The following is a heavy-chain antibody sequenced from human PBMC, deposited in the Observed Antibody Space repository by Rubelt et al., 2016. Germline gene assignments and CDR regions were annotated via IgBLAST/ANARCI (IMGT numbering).Heavy chain of an antibody. CDR3: ARVPARLYYDSSGAVGAVDI. D-gene: IGHD3-22*01. V-gene: IGHV4-34*01. Sequence: QVQLQQWGAGLLKPSETLSLTCAVYGGSFSGYYWSWIRQPPGKGLEWIGEINHSGSTNYNPSLKSRVTLSLDTSKNQFSLKLSSVTAADTAVYYCARVPARLYYDSSGAVGAVDIWGQGTMVTVSS. CDR1: GGSFSGYY. J-gene: IGHJ3*02. CDR2: INHSGST.